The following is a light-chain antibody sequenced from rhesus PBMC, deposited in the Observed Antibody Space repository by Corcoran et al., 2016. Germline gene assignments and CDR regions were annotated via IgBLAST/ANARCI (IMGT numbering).Light chain of an antibody. CDR3: LQYSSSPLT. Sequence: IQMTQSRSSLSASVGDTVTITCRASQSISSWLDWYQQKPGKAPKLLFYKASSLQSGVPSRFSGSGSGTDFTLTISSLQPEDFATYYCLQYSSSPLTFGGGTKVEIK. CDR1: QSISSW. CDR2: KAS. V-gene: IGKV1-22*01. J-gene: IGKJ4*01.